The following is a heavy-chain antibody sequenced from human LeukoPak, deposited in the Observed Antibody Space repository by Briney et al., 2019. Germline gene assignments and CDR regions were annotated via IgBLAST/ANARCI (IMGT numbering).Heavy chain of an antibody. D-gene: IGHD4-17*01. Sequence: GGSLGLSCAASGFTFKNYAMSWVRQAPGKGLQWVSVISTSVDTTDYAESVKGRFTISRDNSKNTLYLQMNSLRVEDTAVYYCAKDVIQYGDYGYDYWGQGTLVTVSS. J-gene: IGHJ4*02. CDR1: GFTFKNYA. V-gene: IGHV3-23*01. CDR2: ISTSVDTT. CDR3: AKDVIQYGDYGYDY.